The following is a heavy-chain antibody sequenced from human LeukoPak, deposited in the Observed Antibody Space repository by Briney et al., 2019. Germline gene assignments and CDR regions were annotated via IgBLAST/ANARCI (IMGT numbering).Heavy chain of an antibody. CDR2: ISYDGSNK. CDR1: GFTFSSYG. D-gene: IGHD1-1*01. CDR3: AKDNGHSELELDY. V-gene: IGHV3-30*18. Sequence: GGSLRLSCAASGFTFSSYGMHWVRQAPGKGLEWVAVISYDGSNKYYADSVKGRFTISRDNSKNTLYLQMNSLRAEDTAVYYCAKDNGHSELELDYWGQGTLVTVSS. J-gene: IGHJ4*02.